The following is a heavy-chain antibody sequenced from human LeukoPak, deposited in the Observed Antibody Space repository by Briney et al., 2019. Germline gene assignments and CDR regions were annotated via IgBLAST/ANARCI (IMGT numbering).Heavy chain of an antibody. V-gene: IGHV1-69*04. D-gene: IGHD3-10*01. Sequence: ASVKVSCKASGYTFTGYYIHWVRQAPGQGLEWMGRIIPILGIANYAQKFQGRVTITADKSTSTAYMELSSLRSEDTAVYYCARVDSLWFGELLYYWGQGTLVTVSS. CDR1: GYTFTGYY. CDR2: IIPILGIA. J-gene: IGHJ4*02. CDR3: ARVDSLWFGELLYY.